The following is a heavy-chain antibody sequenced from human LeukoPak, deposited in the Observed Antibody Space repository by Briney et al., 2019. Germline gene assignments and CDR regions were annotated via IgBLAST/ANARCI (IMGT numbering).Heavy chain of an antibody. CDR2: IKGDGIST. V-gene: IGHV3-74*01. D-gene: IGHD3-3*01. CDR1: GFDFSSNW. Sequence: GGSLRLSCAASGFDFSSNWMHWVRHAPGQGLVWVSRIKGDGISTNYADSVKGRFTISRDIAKNTLHLQMNSLRAEDTGVYYCAKDHYWSIDYWGRGTLVTVSS. J-gene: IGHJ4*02. CDR3: AKDHYWSIDY.